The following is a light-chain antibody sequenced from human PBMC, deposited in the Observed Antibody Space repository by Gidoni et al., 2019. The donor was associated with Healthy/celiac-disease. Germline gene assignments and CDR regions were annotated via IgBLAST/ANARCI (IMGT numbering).Light chain of an antibody. J-gene: IGLJ1*01. CDR1: SSDVGSYNL. CDR2: EVS. Sequence: QSALTQPASVSGSPGKSITISCTGTSSDVGSYNLVSWYQQHPGKSPNLMIYEVSKRPSGVSNRFSGSKSGNTASLTSSGLQAEDEADYYCCSYAGSSTLYVFGTGTKVTVL. CDR3: CSYAGSSTLYV. V-gene: IGLV2-23*02.